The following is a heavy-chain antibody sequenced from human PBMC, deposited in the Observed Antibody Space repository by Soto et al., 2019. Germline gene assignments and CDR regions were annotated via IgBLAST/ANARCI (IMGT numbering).Heavy chain of an antibody. CDR1: GFSLSTSGVG. J-gene: IGHJ4*02. V-gene: IGHV2-5*02. D-gene: IGHD2-15*01. Sequence: GSGPTLGKPTQTPALTCPLFGFSLSTSGVGVGWIRQPPGKALEWLALIYWDDDKRYSPSLKSRLTITKDTSKNQVVLTMTNMDPVDTATYYCAHRPSYCSGGSCYSGFDYWGQGTLVTVSS. CDR3: AHRPSYCSGGSCYSGFDY. CDR2: IYWDDDK.